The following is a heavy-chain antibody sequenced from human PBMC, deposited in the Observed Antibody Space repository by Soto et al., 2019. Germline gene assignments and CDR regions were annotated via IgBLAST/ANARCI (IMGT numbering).Heavy chain of an antibody. J-gene: IGHJ6*02. CDR2: IIPIFGTA. V-gene: IGHV1-69*06. CDR3: AKFLVGGFIMKSYGMDV. Sequence: SVQVSCEASGGTFSSYAISWVRQAPGQGLEWMGGIIPIFGTANYAQKFQGRVTITADKSTSTAYMELSSLRSEDTAVYYCAKFLVGGFIMKSYGMDVWGQGT. D-gene: IGHD3-10*01. CDR1: GGTFSSYA.